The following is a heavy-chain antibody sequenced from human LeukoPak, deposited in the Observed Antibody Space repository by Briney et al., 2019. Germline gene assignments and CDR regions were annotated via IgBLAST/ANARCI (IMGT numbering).Heavy chain of an antibody. CDR2: IIPIFGTA. D-gene: IGHD1-26*01. V-gene: IGHV1-69*13. Sequence: ASVKVSCKASGGTFSSYAISWVRQAPGQGLEWMGGIIPIFGTANYAQRFQGRVTITADESTSTAYMELSSLRSEDTAVYYCARVGARFNYFDYWGQGTLVTVSS. CDR3: ARVGARFNYFDY. J-gene: IGHJ4*02. CDR1: GGTFSSYA.